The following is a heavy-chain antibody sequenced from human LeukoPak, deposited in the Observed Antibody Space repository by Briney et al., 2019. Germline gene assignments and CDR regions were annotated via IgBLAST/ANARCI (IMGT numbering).Heavy chain of an antibody. Sequence: GASVKVSCKASGGTFSSYAISWVRQAPGQGLEWMGGIIPIFGTANYAQKFQGRVTITADESTSTAYMELSSLRSDDTAVYYCARDRGSGSQSGYPIMEVDYWGQGTLVTVSS. D-gene: IGHD3-22*01. CDR1: GGTFSSYA. CDR3: ARDRGSGSQSGYPIMEVDY. J-gene: IGHJ4*02. CDR2: IIPIFGTA. V-gene: IGHV1-69*01.